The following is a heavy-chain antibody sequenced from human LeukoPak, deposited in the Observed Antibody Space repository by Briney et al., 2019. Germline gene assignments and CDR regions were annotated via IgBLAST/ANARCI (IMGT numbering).Heavy chain of an antibody. Sequence: SETLSLTCTVSGGSISSYYWSWIRQPPGKGLEWVGYIYYSGSTNCNPSLKSRVTISVDTSKNQFSLKLSSVTAADTAVYYCARGRGYSGYDSTDWFDPWGQGTLVTVSS. V-gene: IGHV4-59*01. CDR1: GGSISSYY. CDR2: IYYSGST. J-gene: IGHJ5*02. CDR3: ARGRGYSGYDSTDWFDP. D-gene: IGHD5-12*01.